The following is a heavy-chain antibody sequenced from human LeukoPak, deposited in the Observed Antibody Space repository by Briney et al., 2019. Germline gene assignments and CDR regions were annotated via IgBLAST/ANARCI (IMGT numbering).Heavy chain of an antibody. J-gene: IGHJ3*01. CDR2: IYYNGDT. CDR1: SGSISSTTYY. D-gene: IGHD4-11*01. CDR3: ARGPNTAGNYRAFDL. Sequence: SETLSLTCTVYSGSISSTTYYWAWIRQPPGKGLEWIGSIYYNGDTYYNPSLKSRVIISADTSKNQFSLKLTSVTAADTAAYYCARGPNTAGNYRAFDLWGQGTKVTVSS. V-gene: IGHV4-39*07.